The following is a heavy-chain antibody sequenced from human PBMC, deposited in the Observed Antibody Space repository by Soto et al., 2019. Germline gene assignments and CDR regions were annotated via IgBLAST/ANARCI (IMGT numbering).Heavy chain of an antibody. CDR3: AKYRGYYYYYYYGMEV. D-gene: IGHD3-22*01. V-gene: IGHV3-30*18. Sequence: GGSLRLSCVASGFTFSTFGMHWVRQAPGKGLEWVAVISADGCNTYYADSVKGRFTISRDNSKNTLYLQMNSLRAEDTAVYYCAKYRGYYYYYYYGMEVWGQGTTVTVSS. J-gene: IGHJ6*01. CDR1: GFTFSTFG. CDR2: ISADGCNT.